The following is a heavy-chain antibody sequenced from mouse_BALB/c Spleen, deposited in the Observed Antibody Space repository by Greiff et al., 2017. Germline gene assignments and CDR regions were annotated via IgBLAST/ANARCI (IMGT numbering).Heavy chain of an antibody. J-gene: IGHJ4*01. CDR1: GYTFTSYY. D-gene: IGHD4-1*01. CDR3: AKNWEYYAMDY. Sequence: VQLQQSGPELVKPGASVRISCKASGYTFTSYYIHWVKQRPGQGLEWIGWIYPGNVNTKYNEKFKGKATLTADKSSSTAYMQLSSLTSEDSAVYFCAKNWEYYAMDYWGQGTSVTVSS. CDR2: IYPGNVNT. V-gene: IGHV1S56*01.